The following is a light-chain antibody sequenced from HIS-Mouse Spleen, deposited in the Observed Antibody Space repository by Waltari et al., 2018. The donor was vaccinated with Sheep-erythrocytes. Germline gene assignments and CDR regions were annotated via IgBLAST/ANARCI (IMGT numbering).Light chain of an antibody. Sequence: NFMLTQPHSVSESPGKTVTISCTGSSGSIASTYVQWYQQRPGSAPTTVIYEDNQRPSGVPDRFSGSIDSSSNSASLTISGLKTEDEADYYCQSYDSSSWVFGGGTKLTVL. CDR2: EDN. CDR3: QSYDSSSWV. V-gene: IGLV6-57*02. J-gene: IGLJ3*02. CDR1: SGSIASTY.